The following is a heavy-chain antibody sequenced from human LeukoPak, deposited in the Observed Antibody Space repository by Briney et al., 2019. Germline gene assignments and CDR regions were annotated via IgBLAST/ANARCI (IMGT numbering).Heavy chain of an antibody. Sequence: ASVKVSCKASGYTFSSYDINWVRQATGQGLEWMGWMNPNSGNTGYAQKFQGRVTMTRNTSISTAYMELRSLRSEDTAVYYCARGQKSALTYGSGTYAYYFDYWGQGTLVTVSS. D-gene: IGHD3-10*01. CDR2: MNPNSGNT. J-gene: IGHJ4*02. V-gene: IGHV1-8*01. CDR3: ARGQKSALTYGSGTYAYYFDY. CDR1: GYTFSSYD.